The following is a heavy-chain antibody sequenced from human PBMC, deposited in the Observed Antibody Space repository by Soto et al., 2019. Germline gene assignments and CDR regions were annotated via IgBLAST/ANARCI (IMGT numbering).Heavy chain of an antibody. CDR3: ARRVLVGGSYYFDY. D-gene: IGHD1-26*01. Sequence: ASVKVSCKASGYTFTSYDTNWVRQATGQGLEWMGWMNPNSGNTGYAQKFQGRVTMTRNTSISTAYMELSSLRSEDTAVYYCARRVLVGGSYYFDYWGQGTLVTTSS. J-gene: IGHJ4*01. CDR1: GYTFTSYD. V-gene: IGHV1-8*01. CDR2: MNPNSGNT.